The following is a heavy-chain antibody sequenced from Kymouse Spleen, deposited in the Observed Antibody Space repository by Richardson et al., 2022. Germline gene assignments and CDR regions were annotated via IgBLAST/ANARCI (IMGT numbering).Heavy chain of an antibody. J-gene: IGHJ6*02. CDR3: ARVLYCSSTSCYYYYYGMDV. CDR1: GFTFDDYG. V-gene: IGHV3-20*d01. CDR2: INWNGGST. D-gene: IGHD2-2*02. Sequence: EVQLVESGGGVVRPGGSLRLSCAASGFTFDDYGMSWVRQAPGKGLEWVSGINWNGGSTGYADSVKGRFTISRDNAKNSLYLQMNSLRAEDTALYYCARVLYCSSTSCYYYYYGMDVWGQGTTVTVSS.